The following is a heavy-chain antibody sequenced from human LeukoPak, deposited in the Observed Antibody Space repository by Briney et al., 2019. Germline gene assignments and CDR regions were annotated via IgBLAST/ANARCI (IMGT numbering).Heavy chain of an antibody. V-gene: IGHV3-7*01. CDR2: IKQDGSEK. CDR1: GFTFSSYG. Sequence: PGGSLRLSCAASGFTFSSYGMHWVRQAPGKGLEWVANIKQDGSEKYYVDSVKGRFTISRDNAKNSLYLQMNSLRAEDTAVYYCARDRGYCSSTSCFRNTHFDYWGQGTLATVSS. CDR3: ARDRGYCSSTSCFRNTHFDY. D-gene: IGHD2-2*01. J-gene: IGHJ4*02.